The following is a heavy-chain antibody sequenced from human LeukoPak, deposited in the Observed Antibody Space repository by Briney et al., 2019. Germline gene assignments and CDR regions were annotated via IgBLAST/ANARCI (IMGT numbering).Heavy chain of an antibody. Sequence: GESLKISCKGSGYSFTSYWIGWVRQMPGKGLEWMGIIYPGDSDTRYSPSFQGQVTISADKSISTAYLQWSSLKASDTAMYYCARRPRIAAAGRDPYNWFDPWGQGTLVTVSS. J-gene: IGHJ5*02. V-gene: IGHV5-51*01. D-gene: IGHD6-13*01. CDR2: IYPGDSDT. CDR1: GYSFTSYW. CDR3: ARRPRIAAAGRDPYNWFDP.